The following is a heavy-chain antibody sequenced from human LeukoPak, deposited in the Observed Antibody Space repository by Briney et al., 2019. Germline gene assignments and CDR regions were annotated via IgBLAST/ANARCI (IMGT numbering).Heavy chain of an antibody. CDR2: IIPIFGTA. J-gene: IGHJ6*04. V-gene: IGHV1-69*05. D-gene: IGHD1-1*01. Sequence: SVKVSCKASGGTFSSYAISWVRQAPGQGLEWMGGIIPIFGTANYAQKFQGRVTITTDESTSTAYMELSSLRSEDTAVYYCARLLSVRPQCPLDVWGKGTTVTVSS. CDR1: GGTFSSYA. CDR3: ARLLSVRPQCPLDV.